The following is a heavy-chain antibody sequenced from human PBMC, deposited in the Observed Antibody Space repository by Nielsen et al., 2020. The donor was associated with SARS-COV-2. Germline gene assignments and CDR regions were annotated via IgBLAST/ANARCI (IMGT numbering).Heavy chain of an antibody. CDR1: GFTFDDYG. CDR2: INWNGGST. J-gene: IGHJ4*02. CDR3: ARDFGYGSGSCYDY. D-gene: IGHD3-10*01. V-gene: IGHV3-20*01. Sequence: GESLKISCAASGFTFDDYGMSWVRQAPGKGLEWVSGINWNGGSTGYADSVKGRFTISRDNAKNSLYLQMNSLRAEDTALYHCARDFGYGSGSCYDYWGQGTLVTVSS.